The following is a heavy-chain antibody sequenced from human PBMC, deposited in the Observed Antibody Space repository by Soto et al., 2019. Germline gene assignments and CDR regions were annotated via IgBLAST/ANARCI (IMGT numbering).Heavy chain of an antibody. J-gene: IGHJ4*02. CDR1: GYTFTSYG. V-gene: IGHV1-18*01. CDR2: ISAYNGNT. D-gene: IGHD2-8*01. CDR3: ARDLPYCTNGVCPYYFDY. Sequence: ASVKVSCKASGYTFTSYGISWVRQAPGQRLEWMGWISAYNGNTNYAQKLQGRVTMTTDTSTSTAYMELRSLRSDDTAVYYCARDLPYCTNGVCPYYFDYWGQGTLVTVSS.